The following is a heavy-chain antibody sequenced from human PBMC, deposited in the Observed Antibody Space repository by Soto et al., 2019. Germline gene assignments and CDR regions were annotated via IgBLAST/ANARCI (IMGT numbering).Heavy chain of an antibody. CDR2: INGDGRST. Sequence: EVQLVESGGGLVQPGGSLRLSCAAAGFTFSIYWMHWVRQAPGEGLVWVSLINGDGRSTNYAESVKGRFTISRDNAKNTLYLQMNSLRAEDTAVYFCARGLRSSDDYWGQGTLVTVSS. V-gene: IGHV3-74*01. CDR3: ARGLRSSDDY. D-gene: IGHD6-25*01. CDR1: GFTFSIYW. J-gene: IGHJ4*02.